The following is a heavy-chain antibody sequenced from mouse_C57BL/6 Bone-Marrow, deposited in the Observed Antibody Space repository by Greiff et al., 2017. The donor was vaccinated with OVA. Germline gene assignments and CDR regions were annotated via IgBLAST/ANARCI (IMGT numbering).Heavy chain of an antibody. CDR2: ISSGSSTI. CDR1: GFTFRDYG. J-gene: IGHJ2*01. CDR3: ARNGYFLFDY. Sequence: LVESGGGLVKPGGSLKLSCAASGFTFRDYGMHWVRQAPEKGLEWVAYISSGSSTIYYADTVKGRFTISRDNAKNTLFLQMTSLRSEDTAMYYCARNGYFLFDYWGQGTTLTVSS. V-gene: IGHV5-17*01. D-gene: IGHD2-3*01.